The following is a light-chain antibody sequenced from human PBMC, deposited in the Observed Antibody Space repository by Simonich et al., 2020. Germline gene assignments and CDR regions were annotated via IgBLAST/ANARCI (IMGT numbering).Light chain of an antibody. J-gene: IGKJ5*01. Sequence: EIVLSQSQATLSLSPGERATLSCRASQSVSSYLAWYQQKPGKAPRLLIYDASNRATGIPARFSGSGSGTDFTLPISSLEPEDFAVYYCQQRSNWPPITFGQGTRLEIK. CDR3: QQRSNWPPIT. CDR1: QSVSSY. CDR2: DAS. V-gene: IGKV3-11*01.